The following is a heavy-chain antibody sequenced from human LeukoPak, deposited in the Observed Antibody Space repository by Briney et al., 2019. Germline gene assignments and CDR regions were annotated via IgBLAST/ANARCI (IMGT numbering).Heavy chain of an antibody. CDR2: ISHSGST. Sequence: PSETLSLTCAVDGGSFSGYYWSWIRQPPGKGLEWIGEISHSGSTNYNPSLKSRVTISVDTSKNQFSLKLSSVTAADTAVYYCARGQIVVVPAAKSVYNWFDTWGEGTLVTVSS. J-gene: IGHJ5*02. D-gene: IGHD2-2*01. CDR1: GGSFSGYY. CDR3: ARGQIVVVPAAKSVYNWFDT. V-gene: IGHV4-34*01.